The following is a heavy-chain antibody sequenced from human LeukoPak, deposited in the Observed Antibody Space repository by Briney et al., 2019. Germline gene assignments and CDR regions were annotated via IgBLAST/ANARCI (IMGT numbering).Heavy chain of an antibody. CDR2: ISSSGSTI. J-gene: IGHJ4*02. D-gene: IGHD1-26*01. CDR1: GFTFSSYE. V-gene: IGHV3-48*03. CDR3: ARGGIVGATWAHFDY. Sequence: GGSLRLSCAASGFTFSSYEMNWVRQAPGKGLEWVSYISSSGSTIYYADSVKGRFTISRDNAKNSLYLQMNSLRAEDTAVYYCARGGIVGATWAHFDYWGQGTLVTVSS.